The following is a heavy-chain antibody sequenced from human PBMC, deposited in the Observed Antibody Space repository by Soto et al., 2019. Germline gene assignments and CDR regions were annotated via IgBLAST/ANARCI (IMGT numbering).Heavy chain of an antibody. CDR2: MSNDGSHT. J-gene: IGHJ4*02. CDR1: GFTFSSHG. Sequence: QVQLVESGGGVVQPGRSLRLSCAASGFTFSSHGMHWVRQAPGKGLEWVAVMSNDGSHTSYADSAKGRFTISRDNSKNTLNLQMNSLRAEDSGIYYCTKGCSSSSNCYIIDYWGQGALVTVSS. V-gene: IGHV3-30*18. D-gene: IGHD2-15*01. CDR3: TKGCSSSSNCYIIDY.